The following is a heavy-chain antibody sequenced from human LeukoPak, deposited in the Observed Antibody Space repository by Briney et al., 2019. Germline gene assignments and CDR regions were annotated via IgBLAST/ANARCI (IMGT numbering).Heavy chain of an antibody. D-gene: IGHD3-22*01. CDR2: IIPIFGTA. J-gene: IGHJ3*02. CDR3: ARARYYYDSSGYYYHDAFDI. CDR1: GYTFSDYY. V-gene: IGHV1-69*13. Sequence: ASVKVSCKASGYTFSDYYMHWVRQAPGQGLEWMGGIIPIFGTANYAQKFQGRVTITADESTSTAYMELSSLRSEDTAVYYCARARYYYDSSGYYYHDAFDIWGQGTMVTVSS.